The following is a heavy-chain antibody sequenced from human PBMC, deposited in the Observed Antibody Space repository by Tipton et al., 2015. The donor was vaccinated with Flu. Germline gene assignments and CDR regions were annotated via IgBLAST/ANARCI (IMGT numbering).Heavy chain of an antibody. V-gene: IGHV4-4*07. CDR2: IYTSGST. CDR1: GGSISSYY. CDR3: ARYPDEASVVVPAATDAFDI. Sequence: TLSLTCTVSGGSISSYYWSWIRQPAGKGLEWIGRIYTSGSTNYNPSLKSRVTMSVDTSKNQFSLKLSSVTAADTAVYYCARYPDEASVVVPAATDAFDIWGQGTMVTVSS. J-gene: IGHJ3*02. D-gene: IGHD2-2*01.